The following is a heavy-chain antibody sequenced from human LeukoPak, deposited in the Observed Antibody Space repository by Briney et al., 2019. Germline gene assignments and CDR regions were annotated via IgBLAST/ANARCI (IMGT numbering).Heavy chain of an antibody. V-gene: IGHV3-7*01. D-gene: IGHD6-19*01. Sequence: PGGSLRLSCAASGFTFSNYWMSWVRQAPGKGLEWVANIKQDGSEKYYVDSVKGRFTISRDNAKNSLYLQMNSLRAEDTAVYYCARDWFSSGPQTDAFDIWGQGTMVTVSS. CDR3: ARDWFSSGPQTDAFDI. CDR2: IKQDGSEK. J-gene: IGHJ3*02. CDR1: GFTFSNYW.